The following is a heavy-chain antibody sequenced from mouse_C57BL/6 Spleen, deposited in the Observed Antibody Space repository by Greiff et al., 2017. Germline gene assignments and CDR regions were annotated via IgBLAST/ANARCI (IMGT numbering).Heavy chain of an antibody. V-gene: IGHV5-9-1*02. CDR3: TREGYGSSFFAY. CDR2: ISSGGDYI. D-gene: IGHD1-1*01. J-gene: IGHJ3*01. Sequence: DVKLVESGEGLVKPGGSLKLSCAASGFTFSSYAMSWVRQTPEQRLEWVAYISSGGDYIYYADTVKGRFPIHRANARNTLYLQMSSLKSEDTAMYYGTREGYGSSFFAYWGQGTLVTVSA. CDR1: GFTFSSYA.